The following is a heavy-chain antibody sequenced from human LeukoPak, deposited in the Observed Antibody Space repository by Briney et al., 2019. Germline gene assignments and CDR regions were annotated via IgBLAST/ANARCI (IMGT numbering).Heavy chain of an antibody. D-gene: IGHD2-2*01. Sequence: KPSETLSLTCTVSGASINTFYWTWIRQVAGGGLEWLGRVYTTETTNYNPSFKSRLSMSLDTSKNQVSLELTSVTAADTAVYFCARDRSRGGFFDLWGRGTLVTVSS. J-gene: IGHJ2*01. CDR1: GASINTFY. V-gene: IGHV4-4*07. CDR3: ARDRSRGGFFDL. CDR2: VYTTETT.